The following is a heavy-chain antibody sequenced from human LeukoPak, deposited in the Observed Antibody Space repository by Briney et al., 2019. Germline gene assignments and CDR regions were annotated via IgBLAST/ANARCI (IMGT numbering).Heavy chain of an antibody. Sequence: HGESLKISCKGSGYIFTSYWIGWVRQMPGKGLEWMGIIYPGDSDTRYSPSFQGQVTISADKSISTAYLQWSSLKASDTAMYYCARPRVVSYSGSSAFDYWGQGTLVTVSS. V-gene: IGHV5-51*01. CDR1: GYIFTSYW. J-gene: IGHJ4*02. CDR3: ARPRVVSYSGSSAFDY. CDR2: IYPGDSDT. D-gene: IGHD1-26*01.